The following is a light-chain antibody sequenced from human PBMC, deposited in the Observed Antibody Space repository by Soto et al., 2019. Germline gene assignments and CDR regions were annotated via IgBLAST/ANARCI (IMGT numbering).Light chain of an antibody. V-gene: IGLV2-14*01. CDR2: EVS. CDR3: SSYTSSSGRV. J-gene: IGLJ1*01. Sequence: QSVLTQPASVSGSPTQTVTINCTGTSSVVGGYDYVCWFEEHPGKAPKLMIYEVSNRPPGVSNPCSGSKSGNTASLTTTGRQAAGEADYYCSSYTSSSGRVFGTGTKVTVL. CDR1: SSVVGGYDY.